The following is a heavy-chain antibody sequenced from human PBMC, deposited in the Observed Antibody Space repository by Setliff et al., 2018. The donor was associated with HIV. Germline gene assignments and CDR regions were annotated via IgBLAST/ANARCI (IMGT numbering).Heavy chain of an antibody. V-gene: IGHV4-38-2*01. D-gene: IGHD3-10*01. CDR1: SDSISSD. CDR2: IHHSGST. CDR3: ARMSCSDQTCYFFDF. J-gene: IGHJ4*02. Sequence: LSLTCAVSSDSISSDRQSPGKGLEWIGKIHHSGSTYYNPSLKSRITMSIDTVKSVFFLKLTSLTAADTAVYYCARMSCSDQTCYFFDFWGQGALVTVSS.